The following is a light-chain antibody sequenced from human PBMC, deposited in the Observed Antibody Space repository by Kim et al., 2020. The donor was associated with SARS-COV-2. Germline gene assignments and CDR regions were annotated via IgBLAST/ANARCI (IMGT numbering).Light chain of an antibody. CDR1: QSISGY. CDR3: QQSYSAPYT. V-gene: IGKV1-39*01. Sequence: SAAVGDRVTLTCRASQSISGYLNWYQQKPGKAPNLLIYAASNLHDGVPSRFSGSGFGTDFTLTIRSLQPEDLATYYCQQSYSAPYTFGQGTKLEI. J-gene: IGKJ2*01. CDR2: AAS.